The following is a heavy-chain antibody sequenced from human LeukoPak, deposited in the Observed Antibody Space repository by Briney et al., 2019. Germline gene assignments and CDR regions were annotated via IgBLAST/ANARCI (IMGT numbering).Heavy chain of an antibody. Sequence: KPGGSLRLSCAASGFTFSSYSMNWVRQAPGKGLEWLSSISSSSSYIYYADSVKGRFTISRDNAKNSLYLQMNSLRAEDTAVYYCARVRGEFRPLYYFDYWGQGTLVTVSS. D-gene: IGHD3-10*01. CDR2: ISSSSSYI. J-gene: IGHJ4*02. CDR1: GFTFSSYS. V-gene: IGHV3-21*01. CDR3: ARVRGEFRPLYYFDY.